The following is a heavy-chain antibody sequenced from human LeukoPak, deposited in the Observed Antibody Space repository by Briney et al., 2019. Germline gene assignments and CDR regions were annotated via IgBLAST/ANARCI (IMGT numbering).Heavy chain of an antibody. CDR3: ARGTCTSSSCYAGDYGMDV. CDR1: GGSISSGGYY. J-gene: IGHJ6*02. Sequence: SSETLSLTCAVSGGSISSGGYYWSWIRQPPGKGLEWIGYIYYSGYTNYNPSLKSRVTISLDTSKNQFSLRLTSVTAADTAVYYCARGTCTSSSCYAGDYGMDVWGQGTPVTVSS. V-gene: IGHV4-61*08. D-gene: IGHD2-2*01. CDR2: IYYSGYT.